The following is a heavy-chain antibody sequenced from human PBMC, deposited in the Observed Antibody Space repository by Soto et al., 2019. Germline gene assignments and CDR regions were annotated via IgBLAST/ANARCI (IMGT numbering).Heavy chain of an antibody. J-gene: IGHJ4*02. CDR2: MSYDGSNK. Sequence: QVQLVESGGGVVQPGRSLRLSCAASGFTFSSYAMHWVRQAPGKGLEWVAVMSYDGSNKYYADSVKGRFTISRDNSKNTLYLQMNSLRAEDTAVYYCARGTPPLDYWGQGTLVTVSS. V-gene: IGHV3-30-3*01. CDR1: GFTFSSYA. D-gene: IGHD2-2*01. CDR3: ARGTPPLDY.